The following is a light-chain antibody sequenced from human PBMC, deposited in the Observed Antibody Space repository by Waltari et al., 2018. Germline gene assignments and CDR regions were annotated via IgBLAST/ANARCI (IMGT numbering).Light chain of an antibody. CDR3: QQYYNSPYS. Sequence: DIQMTQSPSSLSASLGDRVTITCRASQGINNYLSWYQQKPRQAPQPLTYSVSSLETGVPSRFSGSRSGTDYTLTINSLQPEDIATYYCQQYYNSPYSFGQGTKVEI. CDR1: QGINNY. CDR2: SVS. J-gene: IGKJ2*03. V-gene: IGKV1-33*01.